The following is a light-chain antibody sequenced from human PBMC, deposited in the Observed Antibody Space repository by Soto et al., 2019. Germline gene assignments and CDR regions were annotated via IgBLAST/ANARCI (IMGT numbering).Light chain of an antibody. J-gene: IGKJ5*01. V-gene: IGKV3-20*01. Sequence: EVVLTQPPGTLSLSAGERGTLSCRASQSVSGKLAWYQHKPGQAPRLLISGASSRATGIPDRFSGSGSGTDFTLTISRLEPEDFALYFCQQYGTSPITFGQGTRLEI. CDR1: QSVSGK. CDR2: GAS. CDR3: QQYGTSPIT.